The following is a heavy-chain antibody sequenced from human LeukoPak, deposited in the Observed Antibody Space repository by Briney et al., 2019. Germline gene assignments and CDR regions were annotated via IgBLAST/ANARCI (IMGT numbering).Heavy chain of an antibody. D-gene: IGHD6-25*01. Sequence: ASVKVSCKASGYIFTDYYMHWVRQAPGQGLEWMGRINPNNGGTNYAQRFQGRVTMTRDTSISTAYMELNRLKSDDTAVYYCAREGHSSGEFDPWGQGTLVTVSS. J-gene: IGHJ5*02. CDR2: INPNNGGT. CDR3: AREGHSSGEFDP. V-gene: IGHV1-2*06. CDR1: GYIFTDYY.